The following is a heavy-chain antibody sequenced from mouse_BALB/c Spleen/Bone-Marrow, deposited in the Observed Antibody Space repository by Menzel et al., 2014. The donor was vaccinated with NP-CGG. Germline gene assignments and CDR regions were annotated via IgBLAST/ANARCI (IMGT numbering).Heavy chain of an antibody. V-gene: IGHV1S137*01. CDR1: GYTFTDYA. Sequence: VQLQQSGPEVVRPGVSVKISCKGSGYTFTDYAMHWVKQSHAKSLEWIGVISTYNGNTNYNQKFKGKATMTVDKSSSPGSMELDRLTAEYSAIYYCAGDGYPSIDYWGQGTSVTVSS. CDR2: ISTYNGNT. D-gene: IGHD2-3*01. J-gene: IGHJ4*01. CDR3: AGDGYPSIDY.